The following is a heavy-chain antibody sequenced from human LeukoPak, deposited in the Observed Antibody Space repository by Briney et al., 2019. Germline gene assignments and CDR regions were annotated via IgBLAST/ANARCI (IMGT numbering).Heavy chain of an antibody. D-gene: IGHD3-22*01. J-gene: IGHJ3*02. Sequence: GESLRPSCAASGFTLSSYDMHWARQPTGQGLDWASANGTAGDTYYPGSVKGRFTISRENAKNSLYLQMNRLRAGDTAVYYCARGAYYYDSSGQEDAFDIWGQGTMVTVSS. V-gene: IGHV3-13*01. CDR2: NGTAGDT. CDR3: ARGAYYYDSSGQEDAFDI. CDR1: GFTLSSYD.